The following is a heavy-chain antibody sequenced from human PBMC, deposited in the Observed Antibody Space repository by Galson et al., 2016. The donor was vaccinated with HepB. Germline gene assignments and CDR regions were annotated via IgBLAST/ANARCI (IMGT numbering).Heavy chain of an antibody. Sequence: SETLSLTCTVSGGSVSSGSYYWSRIRQPPGKGLEWIGYIYYSGSTNYNPSLKSRVTISVDTSKNQFSLKLTSVTAADTAFYYCAREEERQLVRRFDPWGQGTLVTVSS. CDR3: AREEERQLVRRFDP. D-gene: IGHD6-13*01. J-gene: IGHJ5*02. V-gene: IGHV4-61*01. CDR1: GGSVSSGSYY. CDR2: IYYSGST.